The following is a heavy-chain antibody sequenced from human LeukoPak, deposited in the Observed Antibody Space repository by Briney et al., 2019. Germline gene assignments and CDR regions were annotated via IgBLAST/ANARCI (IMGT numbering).Heavy chain of an antibody. D-gene: IGHD6-19*01. CDR1: GFTFDNYA. V-gene: IGHV3-9*01. Sequence: GGSLRLSCAASGFTFDNYAMHWVRQAPGKGLEWLSIISWNSGYIGYADSVEGRFTISRDNAKKSLDLQMNSLRAEDTAFYYCAKVRGTYSSGYFFDYWGQGTLVTVSS. CDR3: AKVRGTYSSGYFFDY. CDR2: ISWNSGYI. J-gene: IGHJ4*02.